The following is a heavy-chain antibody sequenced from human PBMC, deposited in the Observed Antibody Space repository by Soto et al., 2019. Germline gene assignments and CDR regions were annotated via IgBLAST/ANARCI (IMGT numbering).Heavy chain of an antibody. J-gene: IGHJ2*01. CDR3: ANEYLDL. V-gene: IGHV3-21*02. CDR2: ISTGGFDK. Sequence: EVPLVESGGGLVKPGGSLRLSCAASGFNFNNYIMNWVRQAPGKGLEWVSSISTGGFDKYYADSVKGRFTISRDNAKNSMYLQMNSLRVDDTAVYYCANEYLDLLGRGTLVTVSS. CDR1: GFNFNNYI.